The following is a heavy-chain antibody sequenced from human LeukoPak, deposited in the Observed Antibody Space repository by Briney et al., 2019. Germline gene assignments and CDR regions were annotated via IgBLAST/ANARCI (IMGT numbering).Heavy chain of an antibody. CDR1: GFTFSNYA. V-gene: IGHV3-23*01. J-gene: IGHJ4*02. D-gene: IGHD3-22*01. CDR2: ISGFGENT. CDR3: ARAPRGFQWFVEY. Sequence: PGGSLRLSCATSGFTFSNYAMTWVRQGPGKGLEWVSDISGFGENTYYADSVEGRFTISRDSSANTLYLQMNSLTVDDTAVYYCARAPRGFQWFVEYWGQGTLVTVSS.